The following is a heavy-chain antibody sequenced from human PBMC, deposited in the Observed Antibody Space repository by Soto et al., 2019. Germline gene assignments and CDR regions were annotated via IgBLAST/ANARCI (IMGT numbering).Heavy chain of an antibody. Sequence: QVQLVQSGAEVKKPGSSVKDSCKASGDTFSSYTISWVQEAPGQGLEWMGRIIPILGIPNYAQKFQGRVTITADKSTSTAYMELSSLRSEDTAVYYCARFRGSYGMDVWGQGTTVTVSS. V-gene: IGHV1-69*02. CDR3: ARFRGSYGMDV. D-gene: IGHD3-10*01. CDR2: IIPILGIP. J-gene: IGHJ6*02. CDR1: GDTFSSYT.